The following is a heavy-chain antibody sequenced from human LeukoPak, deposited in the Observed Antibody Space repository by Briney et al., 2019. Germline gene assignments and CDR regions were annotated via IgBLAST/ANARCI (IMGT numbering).Heavy chain of an antibody. D-gene: IGHD3-3*01. J-gene: IGHJ6*03. Sequence: GGSLRLSCAASGFTFSSYGMHWVRQAPGKGLEGVAFIRYDGSNKYYADSVKGRFTISRDNSKNTLYLQMTSLRAEDTAVYYCAKGSYDFWGGYNRSYYYYMDVWGKGTTVTV. CDR1: GFTFSSYG. CDR3: AKGSYDFWGGYNRSYYYYMDV. V-gene: IGHV3-30*02. CDR2: IRYDGSNK.